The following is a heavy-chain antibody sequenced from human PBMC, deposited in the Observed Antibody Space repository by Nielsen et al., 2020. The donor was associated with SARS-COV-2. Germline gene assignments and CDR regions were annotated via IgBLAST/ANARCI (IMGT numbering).Heavy chain of an antibody. CDR3: ARASAPSTVTNNYFDY. CDR1: GFPFSSYE. Sequence: GESLKISCAASGFPFSSYEMNWVRQAPGKGLEWVSVIYSGGSTYYADSVKGRFTISRDNSKNTLYLQMNSLRAEDTAVYYCARASAPSTVTNNYFDYWGQGTLVTVSS. CDR2: IYSGGST. D-gene: IGHD4-17*01. J-gene: IGHJ4*02. V-gene: IGHV3-53*01.